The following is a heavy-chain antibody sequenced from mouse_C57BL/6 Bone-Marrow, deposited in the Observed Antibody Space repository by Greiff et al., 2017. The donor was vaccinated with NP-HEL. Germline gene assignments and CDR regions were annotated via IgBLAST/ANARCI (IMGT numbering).Heavy chain of an antibody. V-gene: IGHV1-82*01. CDR1: GYAFSSSW. Sequence: QVQLQQSGPELVKPGASVKISCKASGYAFSSSWMNWVKQRPGKGLEWIGRIYPGDGDTNYNGKFKGKATLTADKASSTAYMQLSSLTSEDSAVYFCARGGFAYWGQGTLVTVSA. J-gene: IGHJ3*01. CDR2: IYPGDGDT. CDR3: ARGGFAY.